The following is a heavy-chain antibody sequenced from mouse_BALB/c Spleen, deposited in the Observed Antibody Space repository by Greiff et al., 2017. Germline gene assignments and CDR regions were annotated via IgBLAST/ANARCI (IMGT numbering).Heavy chain of an antibody. CDR3: ARPIYDGYYGAMDY. CDR1: GYSITSDYA. D-gene: IGHD2-3*01. V-gene: IGHV3-2*02. CDR2: ISYSGST. Sequence: EVMLVESGPGLVKPSQSLSLTCTVTGYSITSDYAWNWIRQFPGNKLEWMGYISYSGSTSYNPSLKSRISITRDTSKNQFFLQLNSVTTEDTATYYCARPIYDGYYGAMDYWGQGTSVTVSS. J-gene: IGHJ4*01.